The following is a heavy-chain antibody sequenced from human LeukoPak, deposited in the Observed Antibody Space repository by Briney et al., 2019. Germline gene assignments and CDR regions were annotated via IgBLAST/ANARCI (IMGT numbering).Heavy chain of an antibody. V-gene: IGHV1-2*02. CDR1: GYTFTDYY. J-gene: IGHJ4*02. CDR2: INPNSGDT. CDR3: ARLSGDYYFDY. Sequence: GASVKVSCKASGYTFTDYYMHWVRQAPGQGLEGMGWINPNSGDTNYAQKFQGRVTMTRDTSISTAYMELSRLRSDDTAVYYCARLSGDYYFDYWGQGTLVTVSS. D-gene: IGHD7-27*01.